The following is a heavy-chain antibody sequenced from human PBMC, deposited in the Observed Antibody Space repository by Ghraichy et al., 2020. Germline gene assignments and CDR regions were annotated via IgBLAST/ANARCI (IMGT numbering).Heavy chain of an antibody. CDR1: GFTFSSYA. Sequence: GESLNISCVVSGFTFSSYALSWVRQAPGKGLEWVAAISGSGDNTFYADSVKGRFTISRDNFQNTLYLQMNSLRAEDTAVYYCARDSLLSASYRRGYWGQGTLVTVSS. CDR3: ARDSLLSASYRRGY. CDR2: ISGSGDNT. V-gene: IGHV3-23*01. J-gene: IGHJ4*02. D-gene: IGHD3-16*02.